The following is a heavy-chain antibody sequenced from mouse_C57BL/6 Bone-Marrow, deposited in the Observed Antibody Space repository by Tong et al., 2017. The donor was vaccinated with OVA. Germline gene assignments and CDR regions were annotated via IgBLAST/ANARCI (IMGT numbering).Heavy chain of an antibody. Sequence: VQLQESGPELVEPGASVKISCKASGYAFSSSWMNWVKQRPGKGLEWIGRIYPGDGDTNYNGKFKGEATLTADKSSSTAYMQLSSLTSEDSAVYFCARLSWFAYWGQGTLVTVSA. CDR1: GYAFSSSW. CDR3: ARLSWFAY. CDR2: IYPGDGDT. J-gene: IGHJ3*01. V-gene: IGHV1-82*01.